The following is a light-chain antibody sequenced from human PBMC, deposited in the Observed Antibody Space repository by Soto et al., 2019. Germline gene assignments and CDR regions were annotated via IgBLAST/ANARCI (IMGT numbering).Light chain of an antibody. CDR2: SSS. V-gene: IGKV3-20*01. J-gene: IGKJ1*01. CDR1: QSVSSTY. CDR3: QQYRTSPPTWT. Sequence: ELVLTQSPGTLSLSPGDRATLSCRASQSVSSTYLAWYQQRPGQAPRLLIYSSSSRASGIPDRFSGSGSGTGFTLTISRLEPEDFAVYYCQQYRTSPPTWTFGQGTKVDIK.